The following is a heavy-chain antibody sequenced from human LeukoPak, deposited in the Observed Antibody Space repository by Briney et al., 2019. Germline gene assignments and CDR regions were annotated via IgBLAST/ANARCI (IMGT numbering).Heavy chain of an antibody. Sequence: GGSLSLSCAASGFTFSSYSMNWVRQAPGKGLEWVSYISSSSSTIYYADSVKGRFTISRDNAKNSLYPQMNSLRAEDTAVYYCASSRGYWGQGTLVTVSS. CDR2: ISSSSSTI. V-gene: IGHV3-48*01. D-gene: IGHD2/OR15-2a*01. CDR1: GFTFSSYS. J-gene: IGHJ4*02. CDR3: ASSRGY.